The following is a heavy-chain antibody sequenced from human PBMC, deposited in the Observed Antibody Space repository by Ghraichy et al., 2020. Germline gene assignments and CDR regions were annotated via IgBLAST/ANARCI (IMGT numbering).Heavy chain of an antibody. CDR3: AKGRYGDRYYFDY. Sequence: LSLTCAASGFTFSSYGMHWVRQAPGKGLEWVAVISYDGSNKYYADSVKGRFTISRDNSKNTLYLQMNSLRAEDTAVYYCAKGRYGDRYYFDYWGQGTLVTVSS. J-gene: IGHJ4*02. V-gene: IGHV3-30*18. D-gene: IGHD4-17*01. CDR1: GFTFSSYG. CDR2: ISYDGSNK.